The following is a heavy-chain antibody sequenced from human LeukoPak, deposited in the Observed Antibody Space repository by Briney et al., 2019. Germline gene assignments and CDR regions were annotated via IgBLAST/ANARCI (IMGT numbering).Heavy chain of an antibody. CDR2: IYYSGST. CDR3: ARHDGYSYRDWFDP. D-gene: IGHD5-24*01. J-gene: IGHJ5*02. CDR1: GGSISSYY. V-gene: IGHV4-59*08. Sequence: PSETLSLTCTVSGGSISSYYWSWIRQPPGKGLEWIGYIYYSGSTNYNPSLKSRVTISVDTSKNQFSLKLSSVTAADTAVYYCARHDGYSYRDWFDPWGQGTLVTVSS.